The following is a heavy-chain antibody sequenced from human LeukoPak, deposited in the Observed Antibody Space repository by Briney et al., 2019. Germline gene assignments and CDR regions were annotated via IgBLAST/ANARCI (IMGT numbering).Heavy chain of an antibody. D-gene: IGHD6-19*01. CDR1: GYTFTSYG. Sequence: ASVKVSCKASGYTFTSYGISWVRQATGQGLEWMGWISAYNGNTNYAQKLQGRVTMTTDTSTSTADMEPRSLRSDDTAVYYCARDDIAVAGIQSDYWGQGTLVTVSS. V-gene: IGHV1-18*01. J-gene: IGHJ4*02. CDR2: ISAYNGNT. CDR3: ARDDIAVAGIQSDY.